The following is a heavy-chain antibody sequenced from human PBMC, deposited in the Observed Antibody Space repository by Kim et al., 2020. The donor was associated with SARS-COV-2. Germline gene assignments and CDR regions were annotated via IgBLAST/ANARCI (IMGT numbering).Heavy chain of an antibody. D-gene: IGHD3-10*01. V-gene: IGHV1-69*13. J-gene: IGHJ4*02. Sequence: SVKVSCKASGGTFSSYAISWVRQAPGQGLEWMGGIIPIFGTANYAQKFQGRVTITADESTSTAYMELSSLRSEDTAVYYCASGYYYGSGSYYPFDYWGQGTLVTVSS. CDR3: ASGYYYGSGSYYPFDY. CDR1: GGTFSSYA. CDR2: IIPIFGTA.